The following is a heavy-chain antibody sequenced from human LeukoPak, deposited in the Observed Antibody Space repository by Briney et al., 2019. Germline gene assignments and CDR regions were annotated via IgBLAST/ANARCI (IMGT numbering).Heavy chain of an antibody. Sequence: SETLSLTCTVSGGSISSGDYYWSWLRQPLGKGLEWIGYIYYSGSTYYNPSLKSRVTISVDTSKNQFSLKLSSVTAADTAVYYCVNAHPYCSSTSCDIGGWPGWFDPWGQGTLVTVSS. CDR2: IYYSGST. CDR1: GGSISSGDYY. V-gene: IGHV4-30-4*08. CDR3: VNAHPYCSSTSCDIGGWPGWFDP. J-gene: IGHJ5*02. D-gene: IGHD2-2*02.